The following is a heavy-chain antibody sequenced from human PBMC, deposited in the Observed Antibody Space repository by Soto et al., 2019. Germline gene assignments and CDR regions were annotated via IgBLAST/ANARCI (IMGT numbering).Heavy chain of an antibody. D-gene: IGHD3-3*01. CDR3: TTSEDFWILYYYYMDV. Sequence: GGSLRLSCAASGFTFSNAWMSWVRQAPGKGLEWVGRIKSKTDGGTTDYAAPVKGRFTISRDDSKNTLYLQMNSLKTEDTAVYYCTTSEDFWILYYYYMDVWGKGTTVTVSS. CDR1: GFTFSNAW. V-gene: IGHV3-15*01. CDR2: IKSKTDGGTT. J-gene: IGHJ6*03.